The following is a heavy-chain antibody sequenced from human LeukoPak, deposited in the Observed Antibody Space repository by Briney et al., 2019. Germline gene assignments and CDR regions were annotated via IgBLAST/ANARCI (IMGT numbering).Heavy chain of an antibody. CDR3: AREMDYGDY. Sequence: PSETLSLTCTVSGGSISSSSYYWGWIRQPPGKGLEWIGSIYYSGSTYYNPSLKSRVTISVDTSKNQFSLKLSSVTAADTAVYYCAREMDYGDYWGQGTLVTVSS. CDR1: GGSISSSSYY. V-gene: IGHV4-39*07. CDR2: IYYSGST. J-gene: IGHJ4*02. D-gene: IGHD5-24*01.